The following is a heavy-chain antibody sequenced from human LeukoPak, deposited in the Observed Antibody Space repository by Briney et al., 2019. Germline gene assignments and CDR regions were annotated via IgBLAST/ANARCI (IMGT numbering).Heavy chain of an antibody. V-gene: IGHV3-21*04. J-gene: IGHJ4*02. CDR2: ISGSSDYI. D-gene: IGHD1-26*01. CDR3: ARDHRSPDY. CDR1: GFIFSSYS. Sequence: GGSLRLSCAASGFIFSSYSMNWVRQAPGKGLEWVSSISGSSDYIYYADSVKGRFTISRDNSKNTLYLQMNSLRAEDTAVYYCARDHRSPDYWGQGTLVTVSS.